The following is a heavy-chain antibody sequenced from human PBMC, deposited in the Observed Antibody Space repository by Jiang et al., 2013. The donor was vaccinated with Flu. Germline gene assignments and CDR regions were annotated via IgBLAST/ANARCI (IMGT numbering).Heavy chain of an antibody. CDR2: ISYDGSNK. Sequence: VQLLESGGGVVQPGRSLRLSCAASGFTFSSNGMHWVRQAPGKGLEWVAVISYDGSNKYYADSVKGRFTVSRDNSNNTLYLQMNSLRAEDTAVYYCAKETGTTFDSYYYGLNVVGPRDHGHRLL. J-gene: IGHJ6*02. CDR1: GFTFSSNG. V-gene: IGHV3-30*18. CDR3: AKETGTTFDSYYYGLNV. D-gene: IGHD1-7*01.